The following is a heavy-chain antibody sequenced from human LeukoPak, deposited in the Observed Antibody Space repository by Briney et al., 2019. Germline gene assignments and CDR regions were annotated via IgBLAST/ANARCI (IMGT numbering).Heavy chain of an antibody. D-gene: IGHD3-22*01. J-gene: IGHJ4*02. V-gene: IGHV3-53*01. CDR3: ARVWGYDSSGYFDY. CDR2: IYSGGST. Sequence: GGSLRLSCAASGFTVSSNYMSWVRQAPGKGLEWVSVIYSGGSTYYADSVKGRFTISRHNSKNTLYLQMNSLRADDTAVHYCARVWGYDSSGYFDYWGQGTLVTVSS. CDR1: GFTVSSNY.